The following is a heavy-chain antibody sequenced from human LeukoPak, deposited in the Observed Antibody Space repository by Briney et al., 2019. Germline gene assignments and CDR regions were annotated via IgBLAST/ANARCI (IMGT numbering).Heavy chain of an antibody. CDR1: GFTFSSYA. J-gene: IGHJ4*02. D-gene: IGHD5-12*01. CDR3: AKRRTTTISRYNFDY. V-gene: IGHV3-23*01. CDR2: ISGSGGST. Sequence: PGGSLGLSCAASGFTFSSYAMSWVRQAPGKGLEWVSAISGSGGSTYYADSVKGRFTISRDNSKNTLYLQMNSLRAEDTAVYYCAKRRTTTISRYNFDYWGQGTLVTVSS.